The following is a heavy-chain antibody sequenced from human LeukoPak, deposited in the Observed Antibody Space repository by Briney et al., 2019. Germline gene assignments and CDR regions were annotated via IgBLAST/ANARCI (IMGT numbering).Heavy chain of an antibody. J-gene: IGHJ4*02. CDR3: ASQRYSSSWDY. CDR1: GLTFSNYN. Sequence: GGSLRLSCAPSGLTFSNYNMNWVRQAPGKGLEWVPYISSSSSTIYYADSVKGRFTLSRDNAKNSLYLQMNSLRAEDTAVYYCASQRYSSSWDYWGQGTLVTVSS. V-gene: IGHV3-48*04. D-gene: IGHD6-6*01. CDR2: ISSSSSTI.